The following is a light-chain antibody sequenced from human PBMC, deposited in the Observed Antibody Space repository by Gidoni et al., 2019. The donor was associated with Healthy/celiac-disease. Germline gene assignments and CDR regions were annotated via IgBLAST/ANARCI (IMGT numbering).Light chain of an antibody. V-gene: IGKV1-33*01. J-gene: IGKJ5*01. Sequence: DIQMTQSPSSLSASVGDRVTITCQASQDISNYLNWYQQKPGKAPKLLIYDASNLETGVPSRFSGSGSGTDFTFTISSLQPEDIATYYCQQYDNLPPLSFXXXTRLEIK. CDR2: DAS. CDR1: QDISNY. CDR3: QQYDNLPPLS.